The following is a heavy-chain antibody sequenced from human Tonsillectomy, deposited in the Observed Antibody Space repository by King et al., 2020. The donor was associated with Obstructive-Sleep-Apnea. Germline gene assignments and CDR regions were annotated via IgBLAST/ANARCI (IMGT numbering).Heavy chain of an antibody. J-gene: IGHJ4*02. CDR1: GFTFSTSG. CDR3: AKDESGYTRFQDY. CDR2: ISGSSDNT. D-gene: IGHD6-13*01. V-gene: IGHV3-23*04. Sequence: VQLVESGGGLVQPGGSLRLSCAASGFTFSTSGMTWVRQAPGKGLEWVSTISGSSDNTWYADSVKGRFTIPRDSSKNTLYLQMDSLRAEDTAVYYCAKDESGYTRFQDYWGQGTLVTVSS.